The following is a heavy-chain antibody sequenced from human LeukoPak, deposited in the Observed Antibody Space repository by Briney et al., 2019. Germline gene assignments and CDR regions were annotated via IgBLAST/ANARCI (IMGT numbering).Heavy chain of an antibody. D-gene: IGHD3-3*01. CDR2: ISGSGGST. J-gene: IGHJ6*02. Sequence: PGGSLRLSCAASGFTFSSYAMSWVRQAPGKGLEWVSAISGSGGSTYYADSVKGRFTISRDNSKNTLYLQMNSLRAEDTAVYYCARSGYDYYYGMDVWGQGTTVTVSS. CDR1: GFTFSSYA. CDR3: ARSGYDYYYGMDV. V-gene: IGHV3-23*01.